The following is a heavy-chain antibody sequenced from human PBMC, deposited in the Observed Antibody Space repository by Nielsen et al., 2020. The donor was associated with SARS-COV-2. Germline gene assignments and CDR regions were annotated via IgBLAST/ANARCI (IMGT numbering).Heavy chain of an antibody. V-gene: IGHV3-74*01. J-gene: IGHJ5*02. CDR3: ARAYGSGAYCQGA. Sequence: GESLKISCAASGFTFSSYWMHWVRQAPGKGLVWVSGISWNSGSIGYADSVKGRFTISRDNARNTLYLQMNSLRVEDTAVYYCARAYGSGAYCQGAWGQGTLVTVSS. CDR1: GFTFSSYW. D-gene: IGHD3-10*01. CDR2: ISWNSGSI.